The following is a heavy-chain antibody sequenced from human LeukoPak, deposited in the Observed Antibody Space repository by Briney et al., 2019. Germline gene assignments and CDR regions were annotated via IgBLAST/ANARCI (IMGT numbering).Heavy chain of an antibody. Sequence: GESLKISCKGSGYSFTSYWIAWVRQMPGKGLEWMGIIYPGDSDTRYSPSFQGQVTMSADKSISTAYLQWSSLRASDTAMYYCARHPPHNYGSNFDALDIWGQGTMVTVSS. CDR3: ARHPPHNYGSNFDALDI. CDR2: IYPGDSDT. V-gene: IGHV5-51*01. CDR1: GYSFTSYW. D-gene: IGHD3-22*01. J-gene: IGHJ3*02.